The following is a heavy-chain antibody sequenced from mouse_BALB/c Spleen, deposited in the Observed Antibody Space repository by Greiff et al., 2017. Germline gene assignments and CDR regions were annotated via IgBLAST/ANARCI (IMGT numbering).Heavy chain of an antibody. CDR2: IYPGGGYT. CDR1: GYTFTNYW. D-gene: IGHD1-1*01. J-gene: IGHJ4*01. CDR3: AREDYYSSSSYAMDD. V-gene: IGHV1-63*02. Sequence: VKLMESGAELVRPGTSVKISCKASGYTFTNYWLGWVKQRPGHGLEWIGDIYPGGGYTNYNEKFKGKATLTADTSSSTAYMQLSSLTSEDSAVYFCAREDYYSSSSYAMDDWGEGTSVTVSS.